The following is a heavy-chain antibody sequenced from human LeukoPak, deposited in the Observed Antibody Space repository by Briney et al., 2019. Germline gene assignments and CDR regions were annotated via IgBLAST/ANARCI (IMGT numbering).Heavy chain of an antibody. J-gene: IGHJ4*02. CDR1: GGSIRRYY. Sequence: SDTLSLTCTVSGGSIRRYYWNWIRQPPGKGLDGIGYTYHSGSTNYNPSLRSRVTISVGASKRQFSLKLSSVPAADMAVYYCARGADSSGYYSIFYFDYSGQGTLVTASS. D-gene: IGHD3-22*01. CDR3: ARGADSSGYYSIFYFDY. V-gene: IGHV4-59*01. CDR2: TYHSGST.